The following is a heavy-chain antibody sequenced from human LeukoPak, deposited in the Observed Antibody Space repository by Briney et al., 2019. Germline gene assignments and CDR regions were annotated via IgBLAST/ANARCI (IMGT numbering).Heavy chain of an antibody. CDR2: IKTDGSEK. Sequence: GGSLRLSCEGSGFTFSNYWMGWVRQAPGKGLQWVANIKTDGSEKYYVDSVKGRFTISRDNAKNSLYLQMNSLRAEDTAVYYCARDDMVRGVINDYWGQGTLVTVSS. V-gene: IGHV3-7*01. CDR1: GFTFSNYW. D-gene: IGHD3-10*01. J-gene: IGHJ4*02. CDR3: ARDDMVRGVINDY.